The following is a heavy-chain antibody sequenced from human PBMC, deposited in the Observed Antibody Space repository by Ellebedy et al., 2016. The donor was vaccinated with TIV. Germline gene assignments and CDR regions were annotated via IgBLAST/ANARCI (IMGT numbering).Heavy chain of an antibody. Sequence: GGSLRLSCAASGFNFNVYSMNWLRQAPGRGPEWVSSITNSGHVIHYADSVKGRFTISRDNAKSSLYLQMNSLRDEDAAVYYCARGIEYASGDWGQGTLVTVSS. CDR1: GFNFNVYS. V-gene: IGHV3-21*06. D-gene: IGHD6-19*01. CDR2: ITNSGHVI. CDR3: ARGIEYASGD. J-gene: IGHJ4*02.